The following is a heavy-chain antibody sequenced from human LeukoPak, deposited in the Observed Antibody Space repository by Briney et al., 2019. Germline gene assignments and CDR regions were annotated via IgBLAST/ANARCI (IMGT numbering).Heavy chain of an antibody. CDR3: ARGERIQRRPITTRRPEDPYYYYGMDV. V-gene: IGHV4-39*07. CDR1: GGSISSDSYY. J-gene: IGHJ6*02. Sequence: SETLSLTCTVSGGSISSDSYYWAWIRQPPGKGLEWIGEINHSGSTNYNPSLKSRVTISVDTSKNQFSLKLSSVTAADTAVYYCARGERIQRRPITTRRPEDPYYYYGMDVWGQGTTVTVSS. D-gene: IGHD3-3*01. CDR2: INHSGST.